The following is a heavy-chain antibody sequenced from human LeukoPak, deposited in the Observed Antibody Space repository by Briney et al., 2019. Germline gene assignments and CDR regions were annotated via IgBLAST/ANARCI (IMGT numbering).Heavy chain of an antibody. J-gene: IGHJ1*01. CDR1: GFTFSSYA. V-gene: IGHV3-23*01. CDR2: ISGSGGST. Sequence: WGSLRLSCAASGFTFSSYAMSWVRQAPGKGLEWVSAISGSGGSTYYADSVKGRFTISRDNSKNTLYLQMNSLRAEDTAVYYCAKGVAVAARAEYFQHWGQGTLVTVSS. CDR3: AKGVAVAARAEYFQH. D-gene: IGHD6-19*01.